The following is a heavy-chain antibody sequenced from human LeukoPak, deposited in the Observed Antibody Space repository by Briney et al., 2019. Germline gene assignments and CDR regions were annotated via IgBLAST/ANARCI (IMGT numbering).Heavy chain of an antibody. J-gene: IGHJ4*02. Sequence: GGSLRLSCAASGFTFDDYAMHWVWQAPGKGLEWVSGISWNSGSIGYADSVKGRFTISRDNAKNSLYLQMNSLRAEDTALYYCAKAPLQAGGFDYWGQGTLVTVSS. CDR1: GFTFDDYA. D-gene: IGHD4-11*01. CDR2: ISWNSGSI. CDR3: AKAPLQAGGFDY. V-gene: IGHV3-9*01.